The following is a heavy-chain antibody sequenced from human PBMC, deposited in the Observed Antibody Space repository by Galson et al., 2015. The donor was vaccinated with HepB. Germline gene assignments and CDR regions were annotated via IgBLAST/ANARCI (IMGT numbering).Heavy chain of an antibody. J-gene: IGHJ4*02. D-gene: IGHD3-10*01. CDR1: GFTFSDFA. CDR3: AKDFYGSGSYYTLAFDQ. V-gene: IGHV3-23*01. CDR2: IRGDASNT. Sequence: SLRLSCAASGFTFSDFAMTWVRQAPGKGLEYVSSIRGDASNTDHAESVRGRFTISRDNSANTVYLQMNSLRVEDTAVYYCAKDFYGSGSYYTLAFDQWGQGTLVTVSS.